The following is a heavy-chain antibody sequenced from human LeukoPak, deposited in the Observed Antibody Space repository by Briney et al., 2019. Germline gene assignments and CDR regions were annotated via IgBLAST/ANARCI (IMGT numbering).Heavy chain of an antibody. D-gene: IGHD6-19*01. V-gene: IGHV3-48*01. CDR3: AKDLGYSSGWY. CDR1: GFSLSAYN. Sequence: PGGSLRLSCEGSGFSLSAYNMNWVRQAPGKGLESVSYISSSSATIFYADSVKGRFTISRDNSKNTLYLQMNSLRAEDTAVYYCAKDLGYSSGWYWGQGTLVTVSS. CDR2: ISSSSATI. J-gene: IGHJ4*02.